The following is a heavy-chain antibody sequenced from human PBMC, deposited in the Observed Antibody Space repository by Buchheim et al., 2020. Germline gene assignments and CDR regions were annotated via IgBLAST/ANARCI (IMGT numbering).Heavy chain of an antibody. J-gene: IGHJ4*02. CDR1: GGSISSYY. CDR3: ARQGHYGDYDN. CDR2: IHYSGST. V-gene: IGHV4-59*08. D-gene: IGHD4-17*01. Sequence: QVQLQESGPGLVKPSETLSLTCTVSGGSISSYYWSWIRQPPGGGLECIAYIHYSGSTNYNPSLTSRVTISVNTSKPQFSLKVSSVTAADTAVYYCARQGHYGDYDNWGQGTL.